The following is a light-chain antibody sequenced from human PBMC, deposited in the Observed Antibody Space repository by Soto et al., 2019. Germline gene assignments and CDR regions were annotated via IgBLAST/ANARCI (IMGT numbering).Light chain of an antibody. Sequence: QTVVTQEPSFSVSPGRTVTLTCALSSGSVSTSNYPSWYQPAPGQSPRTLIYSTNIRSSGVPDRFSGSIVGNKAALTITGAQADDESDYYCILYVGSGIVVFGGGTKLTVL. CDR3: ILYVGSGIVV. CDR1: SGSVSTSNY. J-gene: IGLJ2*01. CDR2: STN. V-gene: IGLV8-61*01.